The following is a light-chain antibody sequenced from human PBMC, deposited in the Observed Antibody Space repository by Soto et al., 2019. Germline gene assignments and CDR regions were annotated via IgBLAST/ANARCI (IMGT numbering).Light chain of an antibody. V-gene: IGKV1-5*01. CDR3: QQYNSYAGT. CDR2: DAS. J-gene: IGKJ1*01. Sequence: GDIVTITCRASQSISSWLAWYQQKPGKAPKLLIYDASSLESGVPSRFSGSGSGTEFTLTISSLQPDDFATYYCQQYNSYAGTFGQGTKVEIK. CDR1: QSISSW.